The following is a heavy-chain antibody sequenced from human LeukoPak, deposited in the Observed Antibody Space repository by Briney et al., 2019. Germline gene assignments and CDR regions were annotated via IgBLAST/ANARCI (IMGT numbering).Heavy chain of an antibody. Sequence: GXSLRLSCAASGFTFSSYAMSWVRQAPGKGLEWVSAISGSGGSTYYADSVKGRFNIYRDNSRNTLYLQMNSLRAQDTAVSYCAKDLGGSYYGYFDYWGQGTLVTVSS. CDR2: ISGSGGST. CDR3: AKDLGGSYYGYFDY. D-gene: IGHD1-26*01. J-gene: IGHJ4*02. CDR1: GFTFSSYA. V-gene: IGHV3-23*01.